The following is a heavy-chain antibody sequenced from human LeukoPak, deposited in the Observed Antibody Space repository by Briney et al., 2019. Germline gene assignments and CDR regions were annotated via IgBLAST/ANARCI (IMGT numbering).Heavy chain of an antibody. CDR2: IYYSGST. D-gene: IGHD3-9*01. CDR1: GGSISTSSYY. J-gene: IGHJ3*01. V-gene: IGHV4-39*01. Sequence: PSETLSLTCAVSGGSISTSSYYWGWIRQPPGKGLEWIGSIYYSGSTYYNPSLKRRVTISVDTSKNQFSLKLTSATAADTAVYYCARLYGILTTYYPYEAFDVWGQGTMVTVSS. CDR3: ARLYGILTTYYPYEAFDV.